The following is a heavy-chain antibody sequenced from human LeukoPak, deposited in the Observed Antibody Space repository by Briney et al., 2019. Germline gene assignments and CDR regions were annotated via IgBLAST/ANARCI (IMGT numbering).Heavy chain of an antibody. D-gene: IGHD2-2*01. CDR2: ISAYNGNT. CDR1: GGTFSSYA. V-gene: IGHV1-18*01. J-gene: IGHJ4*02. CDR3: ATWSSTSG. Sequence: ASVKVSCKASGGTFSSYAISWVRQAPGQGLEWMGWISAYNGNTNYAQKLQGRVTMTTDTSTSTAYMELSSLRSEDTAVYYCATWSSTSGWGQGTLVTVSS.